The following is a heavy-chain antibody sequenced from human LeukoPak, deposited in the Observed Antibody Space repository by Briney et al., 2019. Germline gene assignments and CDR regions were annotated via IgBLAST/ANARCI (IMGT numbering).Heavy chain of an antibody. CDR3: LRDHNWSLDQ. D-gene: IGHD1-20*01. V-gene: IGHV3-74*01. CDR1: GFTFSNYM. Sequence: GGSLRLSCAASGFTFSNYMMHWVRQAPGKGLVWVSRIKSDGITITYADSVKGRFTISRDNAKNTLYLQMNSLRAKDTAVYYCLRDHNWSLDQWGQGTLVTVSS. J-gene: IGHJ4*02. CDR2: IKSDGITI.